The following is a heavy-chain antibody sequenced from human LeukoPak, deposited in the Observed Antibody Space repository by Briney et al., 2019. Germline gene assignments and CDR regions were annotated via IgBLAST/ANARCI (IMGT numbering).Heavy chain of an antibody. D-gene: IGHD3-3*01. CDR2: INPSSGGT. J-gene: IGHJ4*02. CDR3: ARVGRFLEWLFPFDY. CDR1: GYTFTGYS. Sequence: ASVKVSCKASGYTFTGYSMHWVRQAPGQGLEWMGWINPSSGGTNYAQKFQGRVTMTRDTSISTAYMELSRLRSDDTAVYYCARVGRFLEWLFPFDYWGQGTLVTVSS. V-gene: IGHV1-2*02.